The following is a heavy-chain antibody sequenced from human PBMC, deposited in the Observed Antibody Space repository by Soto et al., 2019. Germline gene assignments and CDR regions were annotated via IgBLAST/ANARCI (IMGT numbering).Heavy chain of an antibody. Sequence: QVQLVHSGAEVKKPGASVKVSCEASGYSFTSYYMHWVRQAPGQGLEWMAMINPRDGSTTYAQKFQDRVTVTRDTSRSIVYMEVSSLRFDDTAVYYCARGSAVVTAVLAYWAQGTLITVSS. CDR2: INPRDGST. J-gene: IGHJ4*02. D-gene: IGHD2-21*02. CDR1: GYSFTSYY. V-gene: IGHV1-46*01. CDR3: ARGSAVVTAVLAY.